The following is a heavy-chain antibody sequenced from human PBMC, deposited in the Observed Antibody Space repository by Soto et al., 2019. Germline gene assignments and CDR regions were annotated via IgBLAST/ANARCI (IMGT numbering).Heavy chain of an antibody. V-gene: IGHV3-30*03. CDR3: ARDKWRELELRGAMDV. D-gene: IGHD1-7*01. Sequence: GGSLRLSCAASGFTSSSYGMHWVRQAPGKGLEWVAVMSYEESNNYYADSVKGRFTVSRDNSKNTLYLQMNSLRAEDTAVYYCARDKWRELELRGAMDVWSEGTKVTV. CDR1: GFTSSSYG. J-gene: IGHJ6*02. CDR2: MSYEESNN.